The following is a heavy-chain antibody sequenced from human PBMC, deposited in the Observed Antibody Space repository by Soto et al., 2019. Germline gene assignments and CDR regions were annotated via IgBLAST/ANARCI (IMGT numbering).Heavy chain of an antibody. J-gene: IGHJ4*02. CDR1: GFTFSSYA. V-gene: IGHV3-23*01. D-gene: IGHD6-6*01. Sequence: GGSLRLSCAASGFTFSSYAMSWVRQAPGKGLEWVSAISGSGGSTYYADSVKGRFTISRDNSKNTPYLQMNSLRAEDTAVYYCAKGRYSSSDWGYFDYWGQGTLVTVSS. CDR2: ISGSGGST. CDR3: AKGRYSSSDWGYFDY.